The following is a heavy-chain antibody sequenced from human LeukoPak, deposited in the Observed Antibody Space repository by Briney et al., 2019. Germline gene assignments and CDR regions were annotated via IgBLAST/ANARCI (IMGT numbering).Heavy chain of an antibody. CDR1: GFTFSNYW. CDR3: ARDSGSGGR. CDR2: IKPDGSEK. D-gene: IGHD6-19*01. V-gene: IGHV3-7*01. Sequence: GSLRLSCAASGFTFSNYWMSWVRQPPGKGLEGVAHIKPDGSEKNYVDSVKGRFTLFRDDAKNSVYLQMHSLRVEDTAVYYCARDSGSGGRWGQGTPVTVSS. J-gene: IGHJ4*02.